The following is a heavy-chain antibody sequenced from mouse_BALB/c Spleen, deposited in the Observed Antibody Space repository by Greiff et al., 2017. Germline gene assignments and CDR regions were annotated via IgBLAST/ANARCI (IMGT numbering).Heavy chain of an antibody. CDR2: INPSNGGT. Sequence: QVHVKQSGAELVKPGASVKLSCKASGYTFTSYYMYWVKQRPGQGLEWIGEINPSNGGTNFNEKFKSKATLTVDKSSSTAYMQLSSLTSEDSAVYYCTRGAGRYPFAYWGQGTLVTVSA. J-gene: IGHJ3*01. CDR3: TRGAGRYPFAY. D-gene: IGHD1-1*01. V-gene: IGHV1S81*02. CDR1: GYTFTSYY.